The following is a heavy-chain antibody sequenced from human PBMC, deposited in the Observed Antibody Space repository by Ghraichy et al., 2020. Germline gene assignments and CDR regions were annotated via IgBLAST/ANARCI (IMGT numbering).Heavy chain of an antibody. D-gene: IGHD1-14*01. V-gene: IGHV3-21*01. CDR2: ISSGSTYI. CDR1: GFTFSSYS. Sequence: GGSLRLSCAASGFTFSSYSMHWVRQAPGKGLEWVSSISSGSTYIYSAESLKGRFTVSRDNAKNSLYLQMSSLRVDDMAVYYCARGPGSGLYNSYYFDHWGPGTLGSVSS. J-gene: IGHJ4*02. CDR3: ARGPGSGLYNSYYFDH.